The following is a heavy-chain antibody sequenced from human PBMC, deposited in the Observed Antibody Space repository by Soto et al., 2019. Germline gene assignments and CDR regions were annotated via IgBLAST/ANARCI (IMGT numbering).Heavy chain of an antibody. Sequence: GESLKISCKGSGYSFTSYWISWVRQMPGKGLEWMGRIDPSDSYTNCSPSFQGHVTTSASKSISTAYLQWSSLKASDTVMYYCARGGSSSSGDYYYYGMDVWGQGTTVTVSS. CDR2: IDPSDSYT. D-gene: IGHD6-6*01. CDR3: ARGGSSSSGDYYYYGMDV. CDR1: GYSFTSYW. J-gene: IGHJ6*02. V-gene: IGHV5-10-1*01.